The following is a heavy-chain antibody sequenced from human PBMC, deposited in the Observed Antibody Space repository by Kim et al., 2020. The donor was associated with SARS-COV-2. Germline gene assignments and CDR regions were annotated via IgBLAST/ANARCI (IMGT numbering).Heavy chain of an antibody. V-gene: IGHV3-64*01. Sequence: YANSVKGRFTISRDNSKNTLYLQMGSLRAEDMAVYYCARVSEQYVAAFDIWGQGTMVTVSS. CDR3: ARVSEQYVAAFDI. J-gene: IGHJ3*02. D-gene: IGHD4-4*01.